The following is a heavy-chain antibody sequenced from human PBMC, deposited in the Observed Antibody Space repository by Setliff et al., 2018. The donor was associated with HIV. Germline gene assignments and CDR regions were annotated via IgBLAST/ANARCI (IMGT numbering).Heavy chain of an antibody. J-gene: IGHJ4*01. D-gene: IGHD5-18*01. CDR2: IYASDSSGST. CDR3: ARTRGYSYGTLAGFDY. V-gene: IGHV4-61*10. Sequence: SETLSLTCTVPGGSITTGSYYWSWIRQPAGQGLEWIGHIYASDSSGSTNYNPSLESRVAMSVDTSKQQFSLEVSSVTAADTAVYYCARTRGYSYGTLAGFDYWGRGSLVTVSS. CDR1: GGSITTGSYY.